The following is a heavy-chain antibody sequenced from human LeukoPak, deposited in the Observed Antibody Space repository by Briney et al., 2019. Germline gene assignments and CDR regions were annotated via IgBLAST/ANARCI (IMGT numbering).Heavy chain of an antibody. CDR2: INHSGST. Sequence: PSETLSLTCAVYGGSFSGYYWSWIRQPPGKGLEWIGEINHSGSTNYNPSLKSRATISVDTSKNQFSLKLSSVTAADTAVYYCARGRGAVDIVATYDYWGQGTLVTVSS. CDR1: GGSFSGYY. CDR3: ARGRGAVDIVATYDY. V-gene: IGHV4-34*01. J-gene: IGHJ4*02. D-gene: IGHD5-12*01.